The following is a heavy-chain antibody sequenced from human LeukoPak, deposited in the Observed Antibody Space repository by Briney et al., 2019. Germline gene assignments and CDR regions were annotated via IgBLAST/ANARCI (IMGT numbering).Heavy chain of an antibody. J-gene: IGHJ6*02. Sequence: SETLSLTSTVSGGSISSTMYYCAWIRQPPGKGLEWIASLFYSGTTKYNPSLKSRVTISADTSKKQFSLRLRSVTDSDTAVYYCARQSARRTAPQPWYAILISGPGSTVTVSS. CDR1: GGSISSTMYY. V-gene: IGHV4-39*01. CDR2: LFYSGTT. D-gene: IGHD3-9*01. CDR3: ARQSARRTAPQPWYAILI.